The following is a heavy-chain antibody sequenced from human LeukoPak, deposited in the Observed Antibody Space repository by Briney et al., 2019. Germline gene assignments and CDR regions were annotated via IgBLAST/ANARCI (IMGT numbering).Heavy chain of an antibody. CDR1: GGSISSYY. J-gene: IGHJ6*02. V-gene: IGHV4-4*07. D-gene: IGHD3-10*01. Sequence: PSETLSLTCTVSGGSISSYYWSWIRQPAGKGLEWIGRIYTSGSTNYNPSLKSRVTMSVDTSKNQFSLKLSSVTAADTAVYYCARSAMVRGVIIKYGMDVWGQGTTVTVSS. CDR2: IYTSGST. CDR3: ARSAMVRGVIIKYGMDV.